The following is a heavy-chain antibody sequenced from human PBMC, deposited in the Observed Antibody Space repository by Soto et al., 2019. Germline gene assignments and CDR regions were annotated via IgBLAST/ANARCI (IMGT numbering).Heavy chain of an antibody. J-gene: IGHJ4*02. CDR3: ATGRYVSYFDH. Sequence: QVQLVESGGGVVQPGRSLRLSCAASGFALSNYGIHWVRQAPGKGLQWVAFISYDGSKKYYADSVKGRFTISIDNSKNTLYLQSNSRRADDTAVYYCATGRYVSYFDHCGQGPLVTVSS. CDR1: GFALSNYG. CDR2: ISYDGSKK. V-gene: IGHV3-30*03. D-gene: IGHD1-20*01.